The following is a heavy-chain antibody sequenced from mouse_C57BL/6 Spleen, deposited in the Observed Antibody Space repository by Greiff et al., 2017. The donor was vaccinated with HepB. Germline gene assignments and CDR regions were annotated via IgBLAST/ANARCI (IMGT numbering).Heavy chain of an antibody. Sequence: QVQLKQSGAELVRPGASVTLSCKASGYTFTDYEMHWVKQTPVHGLEWIGAIDPETGGTAYNQKFKGKAILTADKSSSTAYMELRSLTSEDSAVYYCTRSGVGSSYYWYFDVWGTGTTVTVSS. D-gene: IGHD1-1*01. CDR1: GYTFTDYE. CDR3: TRSGVGSSYYWYFDV. J-gene: IGHJ1*03. CDR2: IDPETGGT. V-gene: IGHV1-15*01.